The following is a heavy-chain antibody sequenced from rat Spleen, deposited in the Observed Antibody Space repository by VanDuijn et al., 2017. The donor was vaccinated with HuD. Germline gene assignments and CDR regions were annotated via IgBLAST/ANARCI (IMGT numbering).Heavy chain of an antibody. Sequence: EVQLVESGGGLVQPGRSLRLSCAASGFTFSDYNMAWVRQAPEKGLEWVATIIYDGSRTYYRDSVKGRFTISRDNAKSSLYLQMDSLRSEDTATYYCTTRRIYRAFDYWGQGTLVTVSS. CDR3: TTRRIYRAFDY. J-gene: IGHJ3*01. D-gene: IGHD1-6*01. CDR2: IIYDGSRT. CDR1: GFTFSDYN. V-gene: IGHV5S10*01.